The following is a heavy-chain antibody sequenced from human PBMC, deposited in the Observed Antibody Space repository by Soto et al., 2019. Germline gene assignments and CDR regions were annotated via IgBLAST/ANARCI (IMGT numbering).Heavy chain of an antibody. D-gene: IGHD6-13*01. CDR2: ISGGGGST. J-gene: IGHJ5*02. CDR3: AKGGRESSSWNNWFDP. V-gene: IGHV3-23*01. Sequence: EVQLLESGGGLVQPGGSLRLSCAASGFTFSSYAMTWVRQAPGKGLEWISGISGGGGSTYYADSVKGRFTISRDNSKNTLYVQMNSLRAEDAAVYYCAKGGRESSSWNNWFDPWGQGTLVTVSS. CDR1: GFTFSSYA.